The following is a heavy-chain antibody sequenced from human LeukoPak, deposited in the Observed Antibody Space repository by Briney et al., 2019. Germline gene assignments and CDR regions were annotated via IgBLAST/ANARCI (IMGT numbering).Heavy chain of an antibody. CDR2: IYYSGST. V-gene: IGHV4-59*01. CDR3: ARDLIYDGSGILSISPTFMDV. Sequence: SETLSLTCTVSGGSISSYYWSWIRQPPGKGLEWIGYIYYSGSTNYNPSLKSRVTISVDTSKNQFSLKLSSVTAADTAVYYCARDLIYDGSGILSISPTFMDVWGHGTTVTVSS. CDR1: GGSISSYY. D-gene: IGHD3-10*01. J-gene: IGHJ6*02.